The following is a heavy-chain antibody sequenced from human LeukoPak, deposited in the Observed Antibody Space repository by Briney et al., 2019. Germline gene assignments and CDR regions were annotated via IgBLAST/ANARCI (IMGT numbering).Heavy chain of an antibody. CDR1: GFCFSSYA. Sequence: GGSLRLSCAASGFCFSSYAMSWVRQAPGKGLEWVSDISDGGGSTYYADSVKGRFTISRDNSKNTLYLQMNSLRAEDTAVYYCAKITHIGVVAPFGPWGQGTLGTVS. CDR2: ISDGGGST. V-gene: IGHV3-23*01. CDR3: AKITHIGVVAPFGP. J-gene: IGHJ5*02. D-gene: IGHD2-15*01.